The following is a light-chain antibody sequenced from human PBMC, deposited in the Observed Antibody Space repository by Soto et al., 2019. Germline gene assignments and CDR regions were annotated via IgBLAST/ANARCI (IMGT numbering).Light chain of an antibody. CDR3: QHYNDYSRM. J-gene: IGKJ1*01. V-gene: IGKV1-5*03. CDR2: KAS. CDR1: QSISSW. Sequence: DIQMTQSPSTLSASVGDRVTITCRASQSISSWLAWYQQKPGKAPKLLIYKASSLESGVPSRFSGSGSGTEFTLTISSLQPDDFATYYCQHYNDYSRMFGQGTKVEIK.